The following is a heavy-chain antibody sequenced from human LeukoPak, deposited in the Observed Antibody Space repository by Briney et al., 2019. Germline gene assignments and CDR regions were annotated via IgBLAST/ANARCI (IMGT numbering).Heavy chain of an antibody. Sequence: ASVKVSCKASGYTFTSYAMNWVRQAPGQGLEWMGWINTNTGNPTYAQGSTGRFVFSLDTSVSTAYLQISSLKAEDTAVYYCARDLYYYDSSGPSYFDYWGQGTLVTVSS. CDR2: INTNTGNP. CDR3: ARDLYYYDSSGPSYFDY. D-gene: IGHD3-22*01. V-gene: IGHV7-4-1*02. CDR1: GYTFTSYA. J-gene: IGHJ4*02.